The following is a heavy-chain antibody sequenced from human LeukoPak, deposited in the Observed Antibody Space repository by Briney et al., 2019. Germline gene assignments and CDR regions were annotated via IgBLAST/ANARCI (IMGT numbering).Heavy chain of an antibody. Sequence: KASETLSLTCAVSGGSISSGGYSWSWIRQPPGKGLEWIGYIYHSGSTYYNPSLKSRVTISVDRSKNQFSLKLSSVTAADTAVYYCARDSHNVWGTYFDYWGQGTLVTVSS. CDR2: IYHSGST. V-gene: IGHV4-30-2*01. D-gene: IGHD3-16*01. CDR3: ARDSHNVWGTYFDY. J-gene: IGHJ4*02. CDR1: GGSISSGGYS.